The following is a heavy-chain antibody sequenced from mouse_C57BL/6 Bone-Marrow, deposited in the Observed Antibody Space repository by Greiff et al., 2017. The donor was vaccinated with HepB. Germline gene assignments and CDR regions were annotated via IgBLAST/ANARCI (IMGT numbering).Heavy chain of an antibody. J-gene: IGHJ2*01. CDR3: AREVYGSSYYFDY. V-gene: IGHV1-7*01. CDR2: INPSSGYT. D-gene: IGHD1-1*01. Sequence: VHLVESGAELAKPGASVKLSCKASGYTFTSYWMHWVKQRPGQGLEWIGYINPSSGYTKYNQKFKDKATLTADKSSSTAYMQLSSLTYEDSAVYYCAREVYGSSYYFDYWGQGTTLTVSS. CDR1: GYTFTSYW.